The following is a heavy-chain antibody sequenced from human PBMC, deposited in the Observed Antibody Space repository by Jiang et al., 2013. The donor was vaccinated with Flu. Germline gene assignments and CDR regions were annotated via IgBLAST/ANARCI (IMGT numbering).Heavy chain of an antibody. J-gene: IGHJ5*02. Sequence: TVSGGSISSSSYYWGWIRQPPGKGLEWIGSIYYSGSTYYNPSLKSRVTISVDTSKNQFSLKLSSVTAADTAVYYCARLLLWFGELHWFDPWGQGTLVTVSS. CDR3: ARLLLWFGELHWFDP. V-gene: IGHV4-39*01. D-gene: IGHD3-10*01. CDR1: GGSISSSSYY. CDR2: IYYSGST.